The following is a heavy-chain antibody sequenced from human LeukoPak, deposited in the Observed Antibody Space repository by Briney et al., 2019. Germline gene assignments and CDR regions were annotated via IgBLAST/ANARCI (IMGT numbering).Heavy chain of an antibody. J-gene: IGHJ4*02. D-gene: IGHD2/OR15-2a*01. V-gene: IGHV4-59*08. Sequence: SETLSLTCTVSGGSISSYYWSWIRPPPGKGLEWIGYISYSGSTNSNPSLKSRVTISLDTSKNQFSLKLSSVTAADTAVYYCAGHHPRNTVDFWGQGTLVTVSS. CDR2: ISYSGST. CDR1: GGSISSYY. CDR3: AGHHPRNTVDF.